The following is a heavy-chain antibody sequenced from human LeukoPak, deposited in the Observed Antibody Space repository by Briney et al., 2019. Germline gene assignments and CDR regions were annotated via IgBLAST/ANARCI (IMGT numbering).Heavy chain of an antibody. J-gene: IGHJ4*02. CDR1: GFTVTNDY. CDR3: ADLRRDCSSTSCQYYFDY. CDR2: IYSGGST. D-gene: IGHD2-2*01. Sequence: GGSLRLSCAVSGFTVTNDYMNWVRQAPGKGLEWVSIIYSGGSTYYADSVKGRFTISRDNAKNSLYLQMNSLRAEDTAVYYCADLRRDCSSTSCQYYFDYWGQGTLVTVSS. V-gene: IGHV3-66*01.